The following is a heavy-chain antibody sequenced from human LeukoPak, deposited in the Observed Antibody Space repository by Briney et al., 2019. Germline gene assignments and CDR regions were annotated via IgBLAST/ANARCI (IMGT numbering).Heavy chain of an antibody. D-gene: IGHD5-12*01. V-gene: IGHV3-23*01. CDR1: GFTFSGYA. J-gene: IGHJ5*02. Sequence: PGGSLRLSCAASGFTFSGYAMSWVRQAPGKGLEWVSAISGSGGSTYYADSVKGRFTISRDNSKNTLYLQMNSLKAQDTAVYYCAKSGVATIKRGNWFDPWGQGTLVTVSS. CDR3: AKSGVATIKRGNWFDP. CDR2: ISGSGGST.